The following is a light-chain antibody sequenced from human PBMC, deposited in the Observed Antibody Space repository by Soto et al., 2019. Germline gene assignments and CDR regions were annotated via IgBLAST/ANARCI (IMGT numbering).Light chain of an antibody. CDR1: QSVSSSY. CDR2: GAS. Sequence: EIVLTQSTGTLSLSPGERATLSYRASQSVSSSYLAWYQQKPGQAPRLLIYGASSRATGIPDRFSGSGSGTDFTLTISRLEPEDFAVYYCQQYGSSTLTFGGGTKVEIK. J-gene: IGKJ4*01. V-gene: IGKV3-20*01. CDR3: QQYGSSTLT.